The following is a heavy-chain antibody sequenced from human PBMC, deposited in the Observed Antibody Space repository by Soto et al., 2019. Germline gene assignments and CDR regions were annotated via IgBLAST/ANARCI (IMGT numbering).Heavy chain of an antibody. CDR3: ARRGPGTYFDY. J-gene: IGHJ4*02. Sequence: AGGSLRLSCAASGFTFSSYAMNWVRQAPGKGLEWVSVISGSGDSTYYADSVKGRFTISRDNSKNTLYLQMNSLRAEDTAVYYCARRGPGTYFDYWGQGTLVTVS. CDR1: GFTFSSYA. V-gene: IGHV3-23*01. D-gene: IGHD6-13*01. CDR2: ISGSGDST.